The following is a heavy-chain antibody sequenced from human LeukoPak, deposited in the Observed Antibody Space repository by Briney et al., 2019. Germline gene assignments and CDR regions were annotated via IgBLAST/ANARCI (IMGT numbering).Heavy chain of an antibody. CDR1: GFTFSNYY. Sequence: GGSLRLSCAASGFTFSNYYMHWVRQAPGKGLVWVSHINGDGSSSSTNYADSVKGRFTISRDNAKNTLYLQMNSLRVDDTAVYYCARGVEPLAANTLAYWGQGTLVTVSS. V-gene: IGHV3-74*01. CDR2: INGDGSSSST. CDR3: ARGVEPLAANTLAY. D-gene: IGHD1-14*01. J-gene: IGHJ4*02.